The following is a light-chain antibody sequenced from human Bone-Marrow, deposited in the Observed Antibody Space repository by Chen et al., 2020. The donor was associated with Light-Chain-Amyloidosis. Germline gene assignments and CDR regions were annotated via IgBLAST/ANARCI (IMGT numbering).Light chain of an antibody. CDR2: DHS. CDR1: NIGSTS. V-gene: IGLV3-21*02. J-gene: IGLJ3*02. Sequence: SYVLTQPSSVSVAPGQTATIACWGNNIGSTSVHWYQQTPGQAPLLVVYDHSDRPSGIPERLSGSNSGNAAILTIRRVEAGDEADYCCQVWDRSSDRPVFGGGTKLTVL. CDR3: QVWDRSSDRPV.